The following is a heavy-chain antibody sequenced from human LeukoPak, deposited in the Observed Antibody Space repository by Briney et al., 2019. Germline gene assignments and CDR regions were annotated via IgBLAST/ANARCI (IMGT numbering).Heavy chain of an antibody. J-gene: IGHJ4*02. CDR1: GFTFSTYW. D-gene: IGHD3-3*01. Sequence: PGGSLRLSCAGSGFTFSTYWMNWVRQAPGKGLEWVANIKQDGSEKYYVDSVKGRFTISRDNAKNSLYLQMNSLRAEDTAVYYCARGVTIFGVVTPFDYWGQGTLVTVSS. V-gene: IGHV3-7*01. CDR3: ARGVTIFGVVTPFDY. CDR2: IKQDGSEK.